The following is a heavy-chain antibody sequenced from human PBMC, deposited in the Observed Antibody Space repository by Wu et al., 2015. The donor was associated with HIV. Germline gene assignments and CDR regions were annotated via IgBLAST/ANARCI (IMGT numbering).Heavy chain of an antibody. Sequence: QVQLVQSGAEVKKPGASVKVSCKASGYTFTGYYMHWVRQAPGQGLEWMGWINPNSGGTNYAQKFQGRVTMTRDTSISTAYMELSRLRSDDTAVYYCARDILEQNYYGSGRLIDYWGQGTLVTVSS. D-gene: IGHD3-10*01. CDR1: GYTFTGYY. CDR3: ARDILEQNYYGSGRLIDY. V-gene: IGHV1-2*02. J-gene: IGHJ4*02. CDR2: INPNSGGT.